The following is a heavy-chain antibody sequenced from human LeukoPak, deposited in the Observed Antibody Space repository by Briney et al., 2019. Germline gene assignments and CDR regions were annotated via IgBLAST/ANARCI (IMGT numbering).Heavy chain of an antibody. Sequence: PGGSLRLSCVASGFTFSSYAMNWVHQAPGKGREWVSGMSNSGDSTRYADSVKGRFTISRDNSKNTLYLQMSSLRADDTAVYYCAKAYSGRYVWDCWGQGTLVTVSS. J-gene: IGHJ4*02. V-gene: IGHV3-23*01. CDR3: AKAYSGRYVWDC. D-gene: IGHD6-19*01. CDR2: MSNSGDST. CDR1: GFTFSSYA.